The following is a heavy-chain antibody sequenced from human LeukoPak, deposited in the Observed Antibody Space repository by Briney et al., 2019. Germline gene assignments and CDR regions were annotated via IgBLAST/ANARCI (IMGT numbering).Heavy chain of an antibody. CDR2: IFHRGGT. CDR3: VREILYCSGGSCYRGPFDH. Sequence: PSETLSLTCTVSNDSISSGDYYWNWIRQPPGKGLEWIGYIFHRGGTSYNPSLKSRILFSVDTSQNQFSLKLNSVTAADTAVYYCVREILYCSGGSCYRGPFDHWGQGTLVTVSA. J-gene: IGHJ4*02. V-gene: IGHV4-30-4*01. CDR1: NDSISSGDYY. D-gene: IGHD2-15*01.